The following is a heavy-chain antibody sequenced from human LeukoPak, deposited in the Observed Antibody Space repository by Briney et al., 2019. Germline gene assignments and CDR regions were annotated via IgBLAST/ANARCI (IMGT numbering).Heavy chain of an antibody. CDR1: GFTVSTTY. CDR3: AKDFGNGYYYDSSGSDY. V-gene: IGHV3-53*01. J-gene: IGHJ4*02. D-gene: IGHD3-22*01. CDR2: IHSGGST. Sequence: GGSLRLSCVASGFTVSTTYMNWVRQAPGKGLEWVAAIHSGGSTYYADSVKGRFTISRDNSKNTLYPQMNSLRAEDTAVYYCAKDFGNGYYYDSSGSDYWGQGTLVTVSS.